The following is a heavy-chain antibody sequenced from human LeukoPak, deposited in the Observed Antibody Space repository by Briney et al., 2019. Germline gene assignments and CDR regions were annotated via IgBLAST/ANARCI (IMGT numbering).Heavy chain of an antibody. V-gene: IGHV3-9*01. CDR1: GFTFDDYA. CDR2: ISWNSGSI. CDR3: ARSRYYYDSSGYSRFSEYDY. J-gene: IGHJ4*02. D-gene: IGHD3-22*01. Sequence: GGSLRLSCAASGFTFDDYAMHWVQQAPGKGLEWVSGISWNSGSIGYADSVKGRFTISRDNAKNSLYLQMNSLRAEDTALYYCARSRYYYDSSGYSRFSEYDYWGQGTLVTVSS.